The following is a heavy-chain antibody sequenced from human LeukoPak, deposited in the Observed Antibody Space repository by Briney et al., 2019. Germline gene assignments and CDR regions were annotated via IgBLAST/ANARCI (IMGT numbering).Heavy chain of an antibody. CDR1: GFTFSSYG. D-gene: IGHD3-9*01. Sequence: GGSLRLSCAASGFTFSSYGMHWVRQAPGKGLEWVAVIWYDGSNKYYADSVKGRFTISRDNSKNTLYLQMNSLRAEDTAVYYCARDHDILTGPPGWFDPWGQGTLVTVSS. V-gene: IGHV3-33*01. J-gene: IGHJ5*02. CDR3: ARDHDILTGPPGWFDP. CDR2: IWYDGSNK.